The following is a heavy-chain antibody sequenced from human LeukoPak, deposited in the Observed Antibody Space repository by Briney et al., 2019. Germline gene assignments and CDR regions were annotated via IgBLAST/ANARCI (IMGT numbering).Heavy chain of an antibody. CDR1: GGSISSYY. J-gene: IGHJ4*02. Sequence: SETLSLTCTVSGGSISSYYWSWIRQPPGKGLDWIGYIYYSGSTNYNPSLKSRVTISVDTSKNQFSLKLSSVTAADTAVYYCARQYCSGGSCWRAFDYWGQGTLVTVSS. CDR2: IYYSGST. CDR3: ARQYCSGGSCWRAFDY. D-gene: IGHD2-15*01. V-gene: IGHV4-59*08.